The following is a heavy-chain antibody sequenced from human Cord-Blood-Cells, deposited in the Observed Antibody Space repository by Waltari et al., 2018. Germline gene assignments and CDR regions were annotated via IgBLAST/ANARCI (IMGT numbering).Heavy chain of an antibody. CDR2: INTNTGNP. CDR1: GYTFTSYA. V-gene: IGHV7-4-1*02. CDR3: ARDGTNQRDIVVEPDDYYYYGMDV. J-gene: IGHJ6*02. Sequence: QVQLVQSGSELKKPGASVKVSCKASGYTFTSYAMNWVRQAPGQGLEWMGWINTNTGNPTYAQGFTGRFVFSLDTSVSTAYLQISSLKAEDTAVYYCARDGTNQRDIVVEPDDYYYYGMDVWGQGTTVTVSS. D-gene: IGHD2-2*01.